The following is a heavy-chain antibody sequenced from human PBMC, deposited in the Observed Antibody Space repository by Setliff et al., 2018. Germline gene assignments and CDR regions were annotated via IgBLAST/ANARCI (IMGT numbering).Heavy chain of an antibody. J-gene: IGHJ6*03. CDR1: GNTFTGYY. D-gene: IGHD2-15*01. Sequence: ASVKVSCKASGNTFTGYYIHWLRQAPGQGLGWMGCINPNSGDTTFAQKFQGRVTMTRDASISTAYMELRRLKSDDTAVYYCARGEHIVSGDFYHYIDVWGKGTTVTVSS. V-gene: IGHV1-2*02. CDR2: INPNSGDT. CDR3: ARGEHIVSGDFYHYIDV.